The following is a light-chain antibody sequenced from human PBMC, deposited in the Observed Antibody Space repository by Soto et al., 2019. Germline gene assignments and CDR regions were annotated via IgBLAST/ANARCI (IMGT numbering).Light chain of an antibody. CDR2: GAS. CDR3: HQYHSTPRT. CDR1: QSVSSNR. J-gene: IGKJ1*01. V-gene: IGKV3-20*01. Sequence: EIVLTQSPGTLSLSPGQRATLSCRASQSVSSNRLAWYQQNPGQAPRLLIYGASSRATCIPDRFSGSGSGTDFTLTISSLEPEDFAADYCHQYHSTPRTFGQGTQVEI.